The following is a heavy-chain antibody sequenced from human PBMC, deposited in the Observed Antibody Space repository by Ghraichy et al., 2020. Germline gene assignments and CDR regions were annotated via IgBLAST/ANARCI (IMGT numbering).Heavy chain of an antibody. V-gene: IGHV1-2*02. CDR1: GYTFTGYY. Sequence: ASVKVSCKASGYTFTGYYMHWVRQAPGQGLEWMGWINPNSGGTNYSQKFQGRVTMTRDTSISTAYRELSRLRSDDTAVYYCARGGPGIAVAGTPFVGWFDPWGQGTLVTVSS. CDR2: INPNSGGT. J-gene: IGHJ5*02. CDR3: ARGGPGIAVAGTPFVGWFDP. D-gene: IGHD6-19*01.